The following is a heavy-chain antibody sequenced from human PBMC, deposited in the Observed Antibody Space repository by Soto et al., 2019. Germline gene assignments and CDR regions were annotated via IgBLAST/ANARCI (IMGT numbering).Heavy chain of an antibody. CDR1: GFTFTSYW. J-gene: IGHJ4*02. CDR2: IKEDGSAK. Sequence: EVQLVESGGGLVQPGGSLRVSCAASGFTFTSYWMSWVRQAPGKGLEWVANIKEDGSAKYYLDSVKGRFTISRDNAKNSLYLQMSSLRAAETAVYYCAREDFYRFDYWGQGNLVTVSS. V-gene: IGHV3-7*01. CDR3: AREDFYRFDY.